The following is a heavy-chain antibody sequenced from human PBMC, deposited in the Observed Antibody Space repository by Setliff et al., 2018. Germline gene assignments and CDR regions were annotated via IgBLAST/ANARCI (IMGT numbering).Heavy chain of an antibody. D-gene: IGHD3-9*01. V-gene: IGHV1-69*05. J-gene: IGHJ4*02. CDR1: GGTFSSYA. CDR3: ARENILTGYPTIDY. Sequence: SVKVSCKASGGTFSSYAISWVRQAPGQGLEWMGGIIPIFGTANYAQKFQGRVTITTDESTSTAYTELSSLRSEDTAVYYCARENILTGYPTIDYWGQGTLVTVSS. CDR2: IIPIFGTA.